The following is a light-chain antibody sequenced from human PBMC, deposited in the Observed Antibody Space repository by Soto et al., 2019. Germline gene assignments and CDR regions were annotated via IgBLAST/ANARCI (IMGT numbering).Light chain of an antibody. CDR2: DVS. Sequence: QSALTQPRSVSGSPGQSVTISCTGTNSDVGSYNYVSWYQQHPGKAPKLMISDVSQRPSGVPDRFSGSKSGNTASLTISGLPAEDEADYYCCSYAASDTWVFGGGTKVTVL. CDR3: CSYAASDTWV. V-gene: IGLV2-11*01. J-gene: IGLJ3*02. CDR1: NSDVGSYNY.